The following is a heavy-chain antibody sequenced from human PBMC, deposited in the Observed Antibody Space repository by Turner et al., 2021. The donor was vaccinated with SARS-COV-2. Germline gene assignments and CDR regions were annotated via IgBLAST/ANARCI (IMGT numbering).Heavy chain of an antibody. D-gene: IGHD3-10*01. CDR3: ARQAAGQGLDY. V-gene: IGHV4-39*01. J-gene: IGHJ4*02. CDR2: IYYSGTT. CDR1: GGSISSSSYF. Sequence: QVQLQESGPGLVKPSETLSLTCTVSGGSISSSSYFWGWIRQPPTQELEWIGSIYYSGTTYYTPSLKSRVSLSIDPSKNQFSLNLTSVTAADTALFYCARQAAGQGLDYWGRGILVTVSS.